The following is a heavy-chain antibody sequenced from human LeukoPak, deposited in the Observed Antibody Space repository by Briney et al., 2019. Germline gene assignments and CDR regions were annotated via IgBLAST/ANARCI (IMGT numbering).Heavy chain of an antibody. CDR1: GFTFSSYG. CDR3: AKEIGHIVVVTACDY. J-gene: IGHJ4*02. CDR2: VSYDGSDK. V-gene: IGHV3-30*18. Sequence: TGGSLRLSCEASGFTFSSYGIHWVRQAPDKGLEWVAVVSYDGSDKYYADSVKGRFTISRDNSKNTLYLQMNSLRAEDTAVYYCAKEIGHIVVVTACDYWGQGTLVTVSS. D-gene: IGHD2-21*02.